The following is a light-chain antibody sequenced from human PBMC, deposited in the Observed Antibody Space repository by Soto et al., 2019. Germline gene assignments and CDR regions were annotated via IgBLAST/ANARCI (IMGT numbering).Light chain of an antibody. CDR3: QQYYSVTCT. V-gene: IGKV4-1*01. CDR2: WAS. J-gene: IGKJ2*02. Sequence: DIVMTQSPDSLAVSLGEWTTINCKSSQSVLYSSDNKNYLAWYQQKPGQPPKLLIYWASTRESGVPDRFSGSGSGTDFTLTISYLQAEDVAVYYWQQYYSVTCTVGHGNKVE. CDR1: QSVLYSSDNKNY.